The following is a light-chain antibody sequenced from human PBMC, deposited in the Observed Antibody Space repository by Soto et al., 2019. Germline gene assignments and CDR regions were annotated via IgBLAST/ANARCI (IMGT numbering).Light chain of an antibody. V-gene: IGKV3-11*01. J-gene: IGKJ4*01. CDR3: QQRSNGPPSLT. Sequence: EIVFTQSPATLSLSPGERATLSCRASQSVSSYLAWYQQKPGQAPRLLIYDASNRATGIPARFSGSGSGTDLTLTISSLEPEDFAVYYWQQRSNGPPSLTFGGGTKVEIK. CDR2: DAS. CDR1: QSVSSY.